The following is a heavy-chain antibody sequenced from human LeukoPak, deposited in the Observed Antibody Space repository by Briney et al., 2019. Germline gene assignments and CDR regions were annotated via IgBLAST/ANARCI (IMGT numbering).Heavy chain of an antibody. J-gene: IGHJ4*02. CDR3: ARASKVAGTYYFDY. CDR1: GGSLSGYY. V-gene: IGHV4-34*01. CDR2: INNSGST. Sequence: SETLSLTCAVYGGSLSGYYWSWIRQPPGKGLEWIGEINNSGSTNNNPSLKSRVTISVDTSKNQFSLKLSSVTAADTAVYYCARASKVAGTYYFDYRGQGTLVTVSS. D-gene: IGHD6-19*01.